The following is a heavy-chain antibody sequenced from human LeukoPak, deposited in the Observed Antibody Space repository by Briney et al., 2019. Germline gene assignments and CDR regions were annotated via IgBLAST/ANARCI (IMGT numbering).Heavy chain of an antibody. CDR2: LYYIGNT. J-gene: IGHJ4*02. CDR1: GGSICSSNYH. Sequence: PSETLSLTCTVSGGSICSSNYHWGWIRQPPGRGLEWIGALYYIGNTYYNPSLKSRVTISVDTSKNHFSLRLSSVTAADTAVYYCARTDIVATIRFDYWGQGNLVTVSS. CDR3: ARTDIVATIRFDY. V-gene: IGHV4-39*02. D-gene: IGHD5-12*01.